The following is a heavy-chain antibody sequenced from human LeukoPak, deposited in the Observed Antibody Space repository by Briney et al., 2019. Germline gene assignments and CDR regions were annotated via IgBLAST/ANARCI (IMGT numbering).Heavy chain of an antibody. CDR3: ERGERFAYVQH. V-gene: IGHV1-69*06. J-gene: IGHJ1*01. CDR1: GGTFSSYA. D-gene: IGHD3-10*01. Sequence: SVKVSCKASGGTFSSYAISWVRQAPGQGLEWMGGIIPIFGTANYAQTFQGRVTITADKSTSTAYMELSSLRSEDTAVYYCERGERFAYVQHWGQGTLVTVSS. CDR2: IIPIFGTA.